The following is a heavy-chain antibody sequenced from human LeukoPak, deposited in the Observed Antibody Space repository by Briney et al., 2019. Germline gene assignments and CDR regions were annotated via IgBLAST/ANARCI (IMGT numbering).Heavy chain of an antibody. CDR3: ARAYIKAFDQ. D-gene: IGHD3-16*01. V-gene: IGHV3-21*01. Sequence: GGSLRLSCAASGFIFSSYSMSWVRQAPGKGLEWVSFISLSSSSIFHTDSVKGRFTISRDNAKNTLFVQMNSLRAEDTAVYYCARAYIKAFDQWGQGTLVTVSS. CDR2: ISLSSSSI. J-gene: IGHJ4*02. CDR1: GFIFSSYS.